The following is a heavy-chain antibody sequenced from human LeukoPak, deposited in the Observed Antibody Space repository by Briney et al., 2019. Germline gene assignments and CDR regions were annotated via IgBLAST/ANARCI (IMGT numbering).Heavy chain of an antibody. Sequence: PGGSLRLSCAASGFTFSSYSMNWVRQAPGKGLEWVSGISGSGGSTYSVDSVKGRFTVSRDNSKNTLYLQMNSLRAEDTAVYYCARTKPQQFDILSWGQGTLVTVSS. CDR2: ISGSGGST. J-gene: IGHJ4*02. CDR1: GFTFSSYS. CDR3: ARTKPQQFDILS. D-gene: IGHD3-9*01. V-gene: IGHV3-23*01.